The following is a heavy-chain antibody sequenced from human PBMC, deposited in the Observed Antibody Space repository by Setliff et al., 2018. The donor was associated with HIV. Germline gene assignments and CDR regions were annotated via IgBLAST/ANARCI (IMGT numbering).Heavy chain of an antibody. Sequence: SETLSLTCAVSGYSISSGYYWGWIRQPPGKGLEWITEINQSGNSNHNPSLKSRVTVSVGLSKNQFSLTLNSVTAADTAVYYCVRRPMIRGKPFDLWGQGTQVTVSS. J-gene: IGHJ4*02. V-gene: IGHV4-38-2*01. CDR2: INQSGNS. CDR1: GYSISSGYY. D-gene: IGHD3-10*01. CDR3: VRRPMIRGKPFDL.